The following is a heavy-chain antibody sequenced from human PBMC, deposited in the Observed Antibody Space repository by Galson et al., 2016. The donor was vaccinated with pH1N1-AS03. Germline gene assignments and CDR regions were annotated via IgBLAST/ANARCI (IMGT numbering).Heavy chain of an antibody. J-gene: IGHJ2*01. D-gene: IGHD4-17*01. CDR3: AKLRRGPWYLDL. CDR2: FYYIANT. CDR1: GGSIGVSY. V-gene: IGHV4-59*12. Sequence: TLSLTCTVSGGSIGVSYWSWIRQSPGRGVEWIGCFYYIANTKYNPSLKSRVTISVDTSKNQFSLNLTSVTAADTAVYYCAKLRRGPWYLDLWGRGTMVTVSS.